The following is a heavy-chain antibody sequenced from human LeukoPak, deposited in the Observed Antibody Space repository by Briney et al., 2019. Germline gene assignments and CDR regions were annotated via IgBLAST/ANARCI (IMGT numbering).Heavy chain of an antibody. Sequence: ASVKVSCKASGYTFTGYYMHWVRQAPGQGLEWMGWINPNSGGTNYAQKFQGRVTMTRDTSISTAYMELSRLRSDDTAVYYCARPGPQGYYYYGMDVWGQGTTVTVSS. CDR3: ARPGPQGYYYYGMDV. J-gene: IGHJ6*02. CDR1: GYTFTGYY. CDR2: INPNSGGT. V-gene: IGHV1-2*02.